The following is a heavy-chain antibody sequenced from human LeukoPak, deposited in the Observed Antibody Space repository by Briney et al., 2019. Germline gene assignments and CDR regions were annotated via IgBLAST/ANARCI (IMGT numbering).Heavy chain of an antibody. D-gene: IGHD2-2*02. Sequence: SVKVSCKASGGTFSSYAISWVRQAPGQGLEWMGGIIPIFGTANYAQKFQGRVTITADEPTSTAYMELSSLRSEDTAVYYCARDRAPVVPAAIRYYYYYMDVWGKGTTVTVSS. J-gene: IGHJ6*03. CDR1: GGTFSSYA. CDR3: ARDRAPVVPAAIRYYYYYMDV. CDR2: IIPIFGTA. V-gene: IGHV1-69*13.